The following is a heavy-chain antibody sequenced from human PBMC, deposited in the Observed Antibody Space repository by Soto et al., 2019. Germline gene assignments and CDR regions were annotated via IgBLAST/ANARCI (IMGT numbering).Heavy chain of an antibody. CDR1: GFTFSSYA. D-gene: IGHD1-20*01. V-gene: IGHV3-23*01. J-gene: IGHJ4*02. CDR2: ISGSGGST. Sequence: GGSLSLSCAASGFTFSSYAMSWGRQAPGKGLEWVSAISGSGGSTYYADSVKGRFTISRDNSKNTLYLQMNSLRAEDTAVYYCAKDIRRGFDSWGQGNLVTVSS. CDR3: AKDIRRGFDS.